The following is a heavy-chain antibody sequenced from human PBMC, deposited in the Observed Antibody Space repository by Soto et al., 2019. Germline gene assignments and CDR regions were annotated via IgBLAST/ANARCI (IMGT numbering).Heavy chain of an antibody. Sequence: QVQLVQSGAEVKKPGASVKVSCKASGYTFTSYGISWVRQAPGQGLEWMGWISAYNGNTNYAQKLKGRVTMTTDTSTSTAYMELRSLRSDDTAVYYCARHGRYPIFRDYYGMDVWGQGTTVTVSS. CDR3: ARHGRYPIFRDYYGMDV. V-gene: IGHV1-18*01. D-gene: IGHD3-9*01. CDR1: GYTFTSYG. CDR2: ISAYNGNT. J-gene: IGHJ6*02.